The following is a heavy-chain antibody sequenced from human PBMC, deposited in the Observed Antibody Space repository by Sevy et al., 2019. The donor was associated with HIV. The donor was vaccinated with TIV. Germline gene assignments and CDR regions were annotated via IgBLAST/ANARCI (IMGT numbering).Heavy chain of an antibody. Sequence: SETLSLTCAVYGGSFSGYYWSWIRQSPGKGLEWIGEINHSGSTNYNPSLKSRVTISVDTSKNQFSLKLSSVTAADTAVYYCARGKGVVPADPFDYWGQGTLVTVSS. CDR2: INHSGST. J-gene: IGHJ4*02. D-gene: IGHD2-2*01. CDR3: ARGKGVVPADPFDY. CDR1: GGSFSGYY. V-gene: IGHV4-34*01.